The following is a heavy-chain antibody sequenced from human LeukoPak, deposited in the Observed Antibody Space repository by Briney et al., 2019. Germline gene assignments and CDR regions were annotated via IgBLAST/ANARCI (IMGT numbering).Heavy chain of an antibody. CDR2: IYSGGST. CDR1: GIXVSSND. CDR3: ARGPTVQEDLDY. V-gene: IGHV3-66*01. J-gene: IGHJ4*02. Sequence: GGSLRLSCAASGIXVSSNDISWVRQAPGKGREWVSVIYSGGSTYYADSVKGRFTISRDISKNTLYLQMNSLRAEDTAVYYCARGPTVQEDLDYWGQGTLVTVSS.